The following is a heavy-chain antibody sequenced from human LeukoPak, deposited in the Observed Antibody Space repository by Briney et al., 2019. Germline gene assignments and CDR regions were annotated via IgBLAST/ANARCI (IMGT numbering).Heavy chain of an antibody. J-gene: IGHJ4*02. V-gene: IGHV1-69*04. CDR1: GGTFSSYA. CDR2: IIPILGIA. D-gene: IGHD2-2*01. Sequence: SVKVSCKASGGTFSSYAISWVRQAPGQGLEWMGRIIPILGIANYAQKFQGRVTITADKSTSTAYMELSSLRSEDTAVYYCARVPAARNGPFDYWGQGTLVTVSS. CDR3: ARVPAARNGPFDY.